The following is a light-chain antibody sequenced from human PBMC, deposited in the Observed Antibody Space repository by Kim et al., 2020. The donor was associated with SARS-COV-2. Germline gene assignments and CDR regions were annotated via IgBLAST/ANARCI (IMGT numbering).Light chain of an antibody. CDR3: QEDKSDSCP. J-gene: IGKJ1*01. Sequence: DIQMTQSPSTLSASVGDRVTITCRASQTISIWLAWYQQKPGKAPSLLIYDASILESGVPSRFSGSGSGTEFTLTISSLQPDDFATYHFQEDKSDSCPFAQGTKLEI. CDR1: QTISIW. CDR2: DAS. V-gene: IGKV1-5*01.